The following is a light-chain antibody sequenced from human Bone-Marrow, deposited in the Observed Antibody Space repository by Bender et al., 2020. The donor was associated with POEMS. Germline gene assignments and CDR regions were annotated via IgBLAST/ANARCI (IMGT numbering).Light chain of an antibody. Sequence: QSVLTQPASVSGSPGQSVTISCTGTANDLGSYDLVSWYQQHPGKAPKLLISEVTKRPSGISERFFGSKSGSTASLTISGLQADDEGDYYCCAYAGSRTFVLFGGGTKLTVL. J-gene: IGLJ3*02. V-gene: IGLV2-23*02. CDR2: EVT. CDR3: CAYAGSRTFVL. CDR1: ANDLGSYDL.